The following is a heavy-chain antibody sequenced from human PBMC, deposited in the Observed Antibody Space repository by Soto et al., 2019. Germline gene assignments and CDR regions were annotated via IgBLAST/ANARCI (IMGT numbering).Heavy chain of an antibody. J-gene: IGHJ3*02. Sequence: GGSLRDSCAVSGFTFGSYAMTRVRQAPSKGLDRVTGNSDRGGGTDYADIVNGWFNIYRDISKNTVYLQMNRLRAEDTAVYYCAKADYGDYTDTFDIWGQGTMVTVSS. CDR3: AKADYGDYTDTFDI. CDR2: NSDRGGGT. V-gene: IGHV3-23*01. CDR1: GFTFGSYA. D-gene: IGHD4-17*01.